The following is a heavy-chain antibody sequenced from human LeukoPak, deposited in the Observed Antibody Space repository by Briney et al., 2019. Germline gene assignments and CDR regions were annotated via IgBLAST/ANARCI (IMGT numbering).Heavy chain of an antibody. D-gene: IGHD6-13*01. V-gene: IGHV6-1*01. CDR3: AKDRGSSWYGMDV. J-gene: IGHJ6*02. Sequence: SQTLSLTCAISGDSVSSNSAAWNWVRQSPSRGLEWLGRTYYRSKWYNNYALSVKSRITIKPDTSKNQFSLQLNSVTPEDTAVYYCAKDRGSSWYGMDVWGQGTTVTVSS. CDR2: TYYRSKWYN. CDR1: GDSVSSNSAA.